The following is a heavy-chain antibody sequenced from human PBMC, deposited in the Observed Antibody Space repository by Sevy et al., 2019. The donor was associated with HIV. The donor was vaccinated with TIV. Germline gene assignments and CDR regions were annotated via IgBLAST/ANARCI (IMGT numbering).Heavy chain of an antibody. J-gene: IGHJ5*02. D-gene: IGHD2-15*01. V-gene: IGHV4-4*07. Sequence: SETLSLTCTVSGGSISSYYWSWIRQPAGKGLEWIGRIYTSGSTNYNPSLKSRVTMSVDTSKNQFSLMLSSVTAADTAVYYCASGKVAANYNWFDPWGQGTLVTVSS. CDR1: GGSISSYY. CDR3: ASGKVAANYNWFDP. CDR2: IYTSGST.